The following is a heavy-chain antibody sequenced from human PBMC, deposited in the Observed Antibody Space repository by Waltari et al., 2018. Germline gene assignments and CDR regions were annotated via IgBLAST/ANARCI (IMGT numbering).Heavy chain of an antibody. J-gene: IGHJ6*02. CDR3: AREVRYYDSSGYYYYYGMDV. CDR2: IYYSGST. D-gene: IGHD3-22*01. V-gene: IGHV4-31*01. Sequence: QVQLQESGPGLVKPSQTLSLTCTVSGGSISSGGYYWSCIRQHPGQGMEWIGYIYYSGSTYYNPSLKSLVTISVDTSKNQFSLKLSSVTAADTAVYYCAREVRYYDSSGYYYYYGMDVWGQGTTVTVSS. CDR1: GGSISSGGYY.